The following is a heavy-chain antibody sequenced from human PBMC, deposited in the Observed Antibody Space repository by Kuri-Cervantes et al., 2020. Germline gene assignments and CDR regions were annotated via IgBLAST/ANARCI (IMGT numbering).Heavy chain of an antibody. Sequence: GGSLRLSCAASGFTFRNYDMSWVRQAPGKGPEWVSTISNSGGTTFYTDSVKGRFTISRDNSKNTLSLQMNTLRVEDTAVYYCARDGGYSSSWWTYYYYGMDVWGQGTTVTVSS. J-gene: IGHJ6*02. CDR3: ARDGGYSSSWWTYYYYGMDV. D-gene: IGHD6-13*01. CDR2: ISNSGGTT. CDR1: GFTFRNYD. V-gene: IGHV3-23*01.